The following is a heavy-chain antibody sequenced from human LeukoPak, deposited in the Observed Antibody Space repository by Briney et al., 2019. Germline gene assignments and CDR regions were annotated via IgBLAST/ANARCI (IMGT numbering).Heavy chain of an antibody. CDR1: GDSISSYY. V-gene: IGHV4-59*08. CDR2: IDYSGST. J-gene: IGHJ6*02. D-gene: IGHD6-19*01. CDR3: ARVSPIAVAGSSYYYAMDV. Sequence: SETLSLTCTVSGDSISSYYWSWIRQPPGKGLEWIAYIDYSGSTHYNPFHKSRVTMSVDTSKNQFFLKLSSVTAADTAVYYCARVSPIAVAGSSYYYAMDVWGQGTTVTVSS.